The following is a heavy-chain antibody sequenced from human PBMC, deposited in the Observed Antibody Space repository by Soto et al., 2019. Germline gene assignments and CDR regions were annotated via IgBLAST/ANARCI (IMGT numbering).Heavy chain of an antibody. Sequence: QVQLVESGGGGVQPGRSLRLSCAASGFTFSSYGMHWGRLAPDKGLEWVAVISYDGSNKYYADSVKGRFTISRDNSKNTLYLQMNSLRAEDTTVYYCARGAVGAYFDYWGQGTLVTVSS. CDR2: ISYDGSNK. D-gene: IGHD1-26*01. V-gene: IGHV3-30*19. CDR3: ARGAVGAYFDY. J-gene: IGHJ4*02. CDR1: GFTFSSYG.